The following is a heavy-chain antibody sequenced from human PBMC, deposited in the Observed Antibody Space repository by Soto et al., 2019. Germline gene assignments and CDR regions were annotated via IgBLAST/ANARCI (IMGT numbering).Heavy chain of an antibody. J-gene: IGHJ4*02. CDR1: GFSISSSNW. V-gene: IGHV4-4*02. CDR2: IYHSGST. CDR3: ARVGGFGATTIDY. Sequence: SETLSLTCAVSGFSISSSNWWSWVRQPPGKGLEWIGEIYHSGSTNYNPSLKSRVTISVDTSKNQFSLKLSSVTAADTAVYYCARVGGFGATTIDYWGQGTLVTSPQ. D-gene: IGHD3-10*01.